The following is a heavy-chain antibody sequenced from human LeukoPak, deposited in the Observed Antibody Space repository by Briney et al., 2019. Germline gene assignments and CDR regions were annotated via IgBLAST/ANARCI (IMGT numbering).Heavy chain of an antibody. J-gene: IGHJ4*02. D-gene: IGHD3-3*01. CDR2: IYPGDSHT. Sequence: GESLQISCKTSGYTFTIYWIGWVRQMPGKGLEWVGAIYPGDSHTRYSPSFQGQVTISADKSISTSYLQWSSLKASDTAIFYCARSDSYSFDYWGQGTLVTVSS. V-gene: IGHV5-51*01. CDR3: ARSDSYSFDY. CDR1: GYTFTIYW.